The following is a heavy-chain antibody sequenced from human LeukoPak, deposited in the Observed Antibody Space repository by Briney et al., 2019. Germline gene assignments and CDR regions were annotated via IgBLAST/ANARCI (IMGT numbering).Heavy chain of an antibody. CDR2: INPNSGGT. CDR3: ARGPRSSVLRYFDWSRFDY. CDR1: GYTFTGYY. Sequence: ASVKVSCKASGYTFTGYYMHWVRQAPGQGLEWMGWINPNSGGTNYAQKFQGRVTMTRDTSISTAYMELSRLRSDDTAVYYCARGPRSSVLRYFDWSRFDYWGQGTLVTVSS. J-gene: IGHJ4*02. V-gene: IGHV1-2*02. D-gene: IGHD3-9*01.